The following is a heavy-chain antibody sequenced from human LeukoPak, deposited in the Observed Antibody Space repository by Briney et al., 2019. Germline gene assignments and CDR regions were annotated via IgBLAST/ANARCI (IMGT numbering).Heavy chain of an antibody. Sequence: ASVKVSCKVSGYTLTELSMHWVRQAPGKGLEWMGGFDPEDGETIYAQKFQGRVTMTEDTSTDTAYMELSSLRSEDTAVYYCATLRLSGSPEAHFDYWGQGTLVTVSS. CDR3: ATLRLSGSPEAHFDY. J-gene: IGHJ4*02. V-gene: IGHV1-24*01. CDR1: GYTLTELS. CDR2: FDPEDGET. D-gene: IGHD5-12*01.